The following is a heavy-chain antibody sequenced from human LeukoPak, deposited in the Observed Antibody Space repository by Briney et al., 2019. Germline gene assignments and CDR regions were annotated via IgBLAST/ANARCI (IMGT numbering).Heavy chain of an antibody. CDR2: ISAYNGNT. D-gene: IGHD6-13*01. Sequence: ASVKVSCKASGYTFTSYGISWVRQAPGQGLEWMGWISAYNGNTNYAQKLQGRVTMTTDTSTSTAYMELRSLRSDDTAVYYCARGHRSSIWYLSDYFDYWGQGTLVTVSS. J-gene: IGHJ4*02. CDR1: GYTFTSYG. CDR3: ARGHRSSIWYLSDYFDY. V-gene: IGHV1-18*01.